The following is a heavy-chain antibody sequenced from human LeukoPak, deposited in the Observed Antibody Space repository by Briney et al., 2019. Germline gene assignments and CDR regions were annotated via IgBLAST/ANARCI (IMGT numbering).Heavy chain of an antibody. V-gene: IGHV4-34*01. Sequence: SETLSLTCAVYGGPFSGYYWTWIRRPPGKGLEWIGEINQGGTTNYNPSLRSRVTILIDTSRNQFSLRLSSVTAADTAVYYCARGRLFSGYRGNVGHEDFDYWGQGSLVTVSS. D-gene: IGHD5-12*01. CDR1: GGPFSGYY. CDR2: INQGGTT. CDR3: ARGRLFSGYRGNVGHEDFDY. J-gene: IGHJ4*02.